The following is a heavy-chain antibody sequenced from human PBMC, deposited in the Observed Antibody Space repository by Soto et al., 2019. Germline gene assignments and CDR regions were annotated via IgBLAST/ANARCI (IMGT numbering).Heavy chain of an antibody. CDR1: GFTFSSYA. CDR2: ISGSGGST. Sequence: GGSLRLSCAASGFTFSSYAMSWVRQAPGKGLEWVSAISGSGGSTYYADSVKGRFTISRDNSKNTLYLQMNSLRAEDTAVYYCAKGDGPSHFSYCSGGSCAPLFDYWGQGTLVTVSS. V-gene: IGHV3-23*01. CDR3: AKGDGPSHFSYCSGGSCAPLFDY. J-gene: IGHJ4*02. D-gene: IGHD2-15*01.